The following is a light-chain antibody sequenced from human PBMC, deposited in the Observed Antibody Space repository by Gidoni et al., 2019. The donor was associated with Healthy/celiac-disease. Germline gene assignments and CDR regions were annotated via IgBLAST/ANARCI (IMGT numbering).Light chain of an antibody. J-gene: IGKJ3*01. V-gene: IGKV1-39*01. CDR3: QQSYSTPFT. CDR2: AAS. Sequence: DIQFTQSPSSLSASVGDRVTITCRASQSISSYLNWYQQKPGKAPKLLIYAASSWQSGVPSRFSGSGSGTDFTLTISSLQPEDFATYYCQQSYSTPFTFXPXTKVDIK. CDR1: QSISSY.